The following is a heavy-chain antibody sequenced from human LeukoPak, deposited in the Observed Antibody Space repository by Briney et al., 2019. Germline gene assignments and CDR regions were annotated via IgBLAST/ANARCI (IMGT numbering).Heavy chain of an antibody. CDR1: GYTFTSYG. J-gene: IGHJ4*02. D-gene: IGHD3-22*01. V-gene: IGHV1-18*01. Sequence: GASVKVSCKASGYTFTSYGISWVRRAPGQGLEWMGWISAYNGNTNYAQKLQGRVTMTTDTSTSTAYMELRSLRSDDTAVYYCARVQEYYDTSGYKAYFDYWGQGTLVTVSS. CDR3: ARVQEYYDTSGYKAYFDY. CDR2: ISAYNGNT.